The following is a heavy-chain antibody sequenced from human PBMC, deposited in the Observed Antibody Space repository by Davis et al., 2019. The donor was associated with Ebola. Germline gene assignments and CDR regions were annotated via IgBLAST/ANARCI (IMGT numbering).Heavy chain of an antibody. V-gene: IGHV3-23*01. Sequence: GGSLRLSCAASGFTFSRYAMSWVRQAPGKGLEWVSAISGSGGSTYYADSVKGRFTISRDNSKNTLYLQMNSLRAEDTAVYYCARRIMITFGGVIVNADAFDIWGQGTMVTVSS. J-gene: IGHJ3*02. D-gene: IGHD3-16*02. CDR3: ARRIMITFGGVIVNADAFDI. CDR2: ISGSGGST. CDR1: GFTFSRYA.